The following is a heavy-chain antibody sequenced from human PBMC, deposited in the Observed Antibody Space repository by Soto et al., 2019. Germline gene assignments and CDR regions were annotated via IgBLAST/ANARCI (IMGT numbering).Heavy chain of an antibody. V-gene: IGHV3-30*18. CDR3: AQDQYSRRWTQINFFHNGMDV. CDR1: GFTLSSDG. J-gene: IGHJ6*02. D-gene: IGHD6-13*01. Sequence: QVQLVESGGGVVQPGRSLRLSCAASGFTLSSDGMHWVRQAPGQGLVWVAVISYDGNNKYYADSVKGRFTISRDNSQNSLFMQMNSPRAEDTAAYYCAQDQYSRRWTQINFFHNGMDVWGQGTSATVSS. CDR2: ISYDGNNK.